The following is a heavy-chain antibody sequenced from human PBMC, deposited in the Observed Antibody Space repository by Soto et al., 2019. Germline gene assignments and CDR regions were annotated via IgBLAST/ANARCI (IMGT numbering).Heavy chain of an antibody. V-gene: IGHV1-8*01. D-gene: IGHD6-6*01. CDR2: MNPNSGNT. CDR3: ARRGFSSSSTFRYYYYGMDV. CDR1: GYTFTSYD. Sequence: ASVKVSCKASGYTFTSYDINWVRQATGQGLEWMGWMNPNSGNTDYAQKFQGRVTMTRNTSISTAYMELSSLRSEDTAVYYCARRGFSSSSTFRYYYYGMDVWGQGTTVTVSS. J-gene: IGHJ6*02.